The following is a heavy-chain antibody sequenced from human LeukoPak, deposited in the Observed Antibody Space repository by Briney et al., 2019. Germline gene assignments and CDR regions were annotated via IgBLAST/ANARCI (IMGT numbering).Heavy chain of an antibody. Sequence: SGGSLRLSCAASGFTFSSYSMNWVRQAPGKGLEWVSSISSSISYIYYADSVKGRFTISRDNAKNSLYLQMNSLRAEDTAVYYCARDGYYDSSGYYGFDYWGQGTLVTVSS. J-gene: IGHJ4*02. CDR1: GFTFSSYS. CDR2: ISSSISYI. D-gene: IGHD3-22*01. CDR3: ARDGYYDSSGYYGFDY. V-gene: IGHV3-21*01.